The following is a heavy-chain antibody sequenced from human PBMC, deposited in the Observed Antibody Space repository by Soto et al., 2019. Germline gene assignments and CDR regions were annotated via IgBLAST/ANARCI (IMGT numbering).Heavy chain of an antibody. D-gene: IGHD2-2*01. CDR1: GFTFSSYA. V-gene: IGHV3-23*01. CDR3: AKDLDIVIVPEAIGIDTFDV. CDR2: ISGSGGST. J-gene: IGHJ3*01. Sequence: EVQLLESGGGLVQPGGSLRLSCAASGFTFSSYAMSWVRQAPGKGLEWVSAISGSGGSTFYSDSVKGRFTISRDNSKNILYMQRNSLRADDTAVYYCAKDLDIVIVPEAIGIDTFDVWGQGTMVTVSS.